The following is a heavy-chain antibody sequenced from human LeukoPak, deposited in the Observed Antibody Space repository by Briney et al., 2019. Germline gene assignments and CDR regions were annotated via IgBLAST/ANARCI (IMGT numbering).Heavy chain of an antibody. Sequence: GGSLRLSCAASGFTFSSYWMHWVRQAPGKGLVWVSRINSDGSSTSYADSVKGRFTISRDNAKKTLYLQMKSLRAEDTAVYYCAAVGAPWSMYFDYWGQGSLVTVSS. D-gene: IGHD3-3*01. J-gene: IGHJ4*02. CDR1: GFTFSSYW. V-gene: IGHV3-74*01. CDR3: AAVGAPWSMYFDY. CDR2: INSDGSST.